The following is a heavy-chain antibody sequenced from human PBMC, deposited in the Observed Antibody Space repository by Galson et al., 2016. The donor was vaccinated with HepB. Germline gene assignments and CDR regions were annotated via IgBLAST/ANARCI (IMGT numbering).Heavy chain of an antibody. D-gene: IGHD6-13*01. J-gene: IGHJ4*02. CDR3: AREPAAADAFVYFDS. CDR1: GFTFRNSW. CDR2: IKKDGSEH. V-gene: IGHV3-7*03. Sequence: SLRLSCADSGFTFRNSWMSWIRQAPGKGLQWLASIKKDGSEHFYANSVLGRSTIARDKARNSLYLPLTSRRDEDTAVYYCAREPAAADAFVYFDSWGQGTLVTVSS.